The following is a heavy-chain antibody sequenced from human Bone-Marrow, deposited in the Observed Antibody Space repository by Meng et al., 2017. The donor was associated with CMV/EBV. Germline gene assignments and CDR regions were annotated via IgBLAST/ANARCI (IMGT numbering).Heavy chain of an antibody. CDR2: IFVTDSDA. V-gene: IGHV5-51*01. J-gene: IGHJ4*02. CDR3: ARLSLDSRSQSGSFFDY. Sequence: GESLKISCKGSGYTFATSWIGWVRQMPGKGLEWMAIIFVTDSDARYSPSFQGQVTISADKSTSTAYLKWSSLKASDTAMYYCARLSLDSRSQSGSFFDYWGQGTLVTVSS. D-gene: IGHD1-26*01. CDR1: GYTFATSW.